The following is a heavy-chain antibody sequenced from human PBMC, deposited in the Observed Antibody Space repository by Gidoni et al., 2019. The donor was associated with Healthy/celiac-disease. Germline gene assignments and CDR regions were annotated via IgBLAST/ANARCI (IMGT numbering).Heavy chain of an antibody. J-gene: IGHJ3*02. D-gene: IGHD3-22*01. Sequence: QVQLVQSGAEVKKPGSSVKVSCKASGVSFISYAISWVRQSPGQGLEWMGGIIPIFGTANDAKKFQGRDTITAEKSTSTDYMELSSLRSKDTAVYYCAREYYYGSSGDSYDAFDIWGQGTMVTVSS. CDR3: AREYYYGSSGDSYDAFDI. V-gene: IGHV1-69*06. CDR1: GVSFISYA. CDR2: IIPIFGTA.